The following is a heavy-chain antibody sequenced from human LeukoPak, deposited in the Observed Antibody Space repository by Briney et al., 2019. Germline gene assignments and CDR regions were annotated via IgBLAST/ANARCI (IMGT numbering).Heavy chain of an antibody. CDR1: GGSISSYY. J-gene: IGHJ4*02. CDR3: ARLDVEMATMVFDY. V-gene: IGHV4-4*09. D-gene: IGHD5-24*01. CDR2: IYTGGST. Sequence: KASETLSLTCTVSGGSISSYYWSWIRQPPGKGLEWIGYIYTGGSTNYNPSLKSRVTISVDTSKNQFSLKLSSVTAADTAVYYCARLDVEMATMVFDYWGQGTLVTVSS.